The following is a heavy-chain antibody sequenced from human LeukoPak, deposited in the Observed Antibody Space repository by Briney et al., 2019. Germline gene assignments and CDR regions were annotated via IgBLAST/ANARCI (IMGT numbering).Heavy chain of an antibody. Sequence: ASVKVSCKASGYTFTSYDINWVRQATGQGLEGMGWMNPNSGNTGYAQKFQGRVTMTRNTSISTAYMELSSLRSEDTAVYYCARIRTIVRGPDGFDIWGQGTMVTVSS. CDR1: GYTFTSYD. J-gene: IGHJ3*02. D-gene: IGHD3-10*01. CDR2: MNPNSGNT. V-gene: IGHV1-8*01. CDR3: ARIRTIVRGPDGFDI.